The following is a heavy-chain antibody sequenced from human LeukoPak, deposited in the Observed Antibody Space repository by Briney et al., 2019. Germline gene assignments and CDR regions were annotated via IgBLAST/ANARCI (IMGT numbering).Heavy chain of an antibody. J-gene: IGHJ4*02. V-gene: IGHV3-74*01. CDR3: ARGPSGYHNT. CDR1: GFTFRRNW. D-gene: IGHD5-12*01. CDR2: INSDGSVT. Sequence: GGSLRLSCAASGFTFRRNWMHWVRQAPGKGLVWVSRINSDGSVTDYADSVKGRFTISRDNSKNTLYLQMNSLRAEDTAVYYCARGPSGYHNTGGQGTLVTVSS.